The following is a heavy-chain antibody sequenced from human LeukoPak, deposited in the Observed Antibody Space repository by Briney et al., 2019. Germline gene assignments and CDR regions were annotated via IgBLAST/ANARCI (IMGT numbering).Heavy chain of an antibody. D-gene: IGHD3-10*01. Sequence: GGSLRLSCVASGLTFSSYSMNWVRQAPGKGLEWVSAISGSSGGTYYADSVKGPFTISRDNSENTLFMQVNSLRADDTARYYCAKKKFTDTYTGNYFDSWGQGTLVTVSS. CDR3: AKKKFTDTYTGNYFDS. CDR1: GLTFSSYS. CDR2: ISGSSGGT. J-gene: IGHJ4*02. V-gene: IGHV3-23*01.